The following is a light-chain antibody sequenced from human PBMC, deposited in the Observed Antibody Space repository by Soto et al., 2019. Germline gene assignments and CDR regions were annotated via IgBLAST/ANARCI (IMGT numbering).Light chain of an antibody. V-gene: IGLV2-8*01. CDR1: SSDVGGYNY. CDR2: EVS. Sequence: HSALTQPPSASGSPGQSVTISCIGTSSDVGGYNYVSWYQQHPGKAPKLMIYEVSKRPSGVPDRFSGSKSGNTASLTVSGLQAEDEADYYCSSYAASNNLGVFGGGTKLTVL. CDR3: SSYAASNNLGV. J-gene: IGLJ2*01.